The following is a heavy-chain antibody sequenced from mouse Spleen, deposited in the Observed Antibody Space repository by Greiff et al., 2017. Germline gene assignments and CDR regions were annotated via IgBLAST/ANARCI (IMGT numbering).Heavy chain of an antibody. Sequence: QVQLQQPGAELVKPGASVKLSCKASGYTFTSYWMQWVKQRPGQGLEWIGEIDPSDSYTNYNQKFKGKATLTVDTSSSTAYMQLSSLTSEDSAVYYCARGDREKFDYWGQGTTLTVSS. CDR3: ARGDREKFDY. J-gene: IGHJ2*01. CDR1: GYTFTSYW. CDR2: IDPSDSYT. D-gene: IGHD3-3*01. V-gene: IGHV1-50*01.